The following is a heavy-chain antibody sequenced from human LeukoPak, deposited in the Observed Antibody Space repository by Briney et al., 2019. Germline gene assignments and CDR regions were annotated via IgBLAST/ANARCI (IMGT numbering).Heavy chain of an antibody. D-gene: IGHD3-10*01. CDR1: GYSISSGYY. J-gene: IGHJ5*02. CDR3: ARHLNLTYYYGSGSTDWFDP. CDR2: IYHSGST. V-gene: IGHV4-38-2*02. Sequence: SSETLSLTCTVSGYSISSGYYWGWIRQPPGKGLEWIGSIYHSGSTNYNPSLKSRVTISVDTSKNQFSLKLSSVTAADTAVYYCARHLNLTYYYGSGSTDWFDPWGQGTLVTVSS.